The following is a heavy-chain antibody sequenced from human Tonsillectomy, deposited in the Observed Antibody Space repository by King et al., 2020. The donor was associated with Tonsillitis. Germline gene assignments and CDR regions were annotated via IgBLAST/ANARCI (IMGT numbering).Heavy chain of an antibody. CDR2: VENDAMTT. V-gene: IGHV3-30*02. CDR1: RFTFSHYG. Sequence: VQLVESGGGVIQPGGSLRLSCAASRFTFSHYGMHWVRQAPGKGLEWVAFVENDAMTTSYADSVKGRFTISRDNSKNMVYLKMNSLRAEDTAVYYCAKNDYNNYGGDYWGQGTLVTVSS. CDR3: AKNDYNNYGGDY. D-gene: IGHD4-11*01. J-gene: IGHJ4*02.